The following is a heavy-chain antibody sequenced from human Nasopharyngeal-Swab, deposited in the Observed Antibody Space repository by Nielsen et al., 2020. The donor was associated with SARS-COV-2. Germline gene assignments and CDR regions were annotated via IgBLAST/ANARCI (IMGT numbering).Heavy chain of an antibody. D-gene: IGHD2-15*01. CDR1: GFTFSSYA. CDR2: ISGSGGST. V-gene: IGHV3-23*01. Sequence: GGSLRLSCAASGFTFSSYAMSWVRQAPGKGLEWVSAISGSGGSTYYADSVKGRFTISRDNSKNTLYLQMNSLRAEDTAVYYCAKLGCSGGSCYRMLDYYYYCMDVWGKGTTVTVSS. J-gene: IGHJ6*03. CDR3: AKLGCSGGSCYRMLDYYYYCMDV.